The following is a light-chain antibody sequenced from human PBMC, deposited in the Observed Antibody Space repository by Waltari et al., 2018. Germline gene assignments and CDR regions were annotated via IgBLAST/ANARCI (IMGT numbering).Light chain of an antibody. Sequence: QLVLTQSPSASASLGASVKLTCTLSSGHSSNVIPWHQQQPEKGPRYVMKVNSDGSHSKGDKIPDRFSGSSSGAEHYLTISSLQYEDEADYYCQTGGHGTWVFGGGTKLTVL. CDR2: VNSDGSH. J-gene: IGLJ3*02. V-gene: IGLV4-69*01. CDR1: SGHSSNV. CDR3: QTGGHGTWV.